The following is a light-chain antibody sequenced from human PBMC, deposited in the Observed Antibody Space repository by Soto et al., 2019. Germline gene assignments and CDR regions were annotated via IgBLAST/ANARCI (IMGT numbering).Light chain of an antibody. Sequence: EIVLTQSPATLSLSPGERATLSCRASQSVSSYLAWFQQKPGQAPRLLIYDASNSATGIPARFSGSGSGTDFNLTISGLEPEAFSVYYCQQRSKWITFGQGTRLEIK. CDR2: DAS. J-gene: IGKJ5*01. CDR1: QSVSSY. CDR3: QQRSKWIT. V-gene: IGKV3-11*01.